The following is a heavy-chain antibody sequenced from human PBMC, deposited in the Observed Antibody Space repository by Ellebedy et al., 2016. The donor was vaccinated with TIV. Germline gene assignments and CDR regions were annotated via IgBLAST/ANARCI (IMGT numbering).Heavy chain of an antibody. V-gene: IGHV3-7*03. CDR2: IKQDGGEK. D-gene: IGHD3-16*02. CDR1: GFSFSSFW. CDR3: VRDVPAFMIPSGGVIV. Sequence: GESLKISXAASGFSFSSFWMTWVRQAPGKGLEWVANIKQDGGEKNYVDSVKGRFTISRDNAKNSFYLQMNSLRAEDTAVYYCVRDVPAFMIPSGGVIVWGQGTLVTVSS. J-gene: IGHJ4*02.